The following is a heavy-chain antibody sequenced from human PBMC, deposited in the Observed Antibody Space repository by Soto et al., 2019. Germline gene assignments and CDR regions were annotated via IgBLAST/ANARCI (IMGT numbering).Heavy chain of an antibody. J-gene: IGHJ2*01. CDR1: GFTFSSHA. Sequence: GGSLRLSCAVSGFTFSSHAMSWVRQAPGKGLEWVSNISSSSSSTYYADSVKGRFTISRDNAKNSLYLQMNSLRDEDTAVYYCARSVGYYDSQLGWYFDLWGRGTLVTVSS. V-gene: IGHV3-48*02. CDR2: ISSSSSST. CDR3: ARSVGYYDSQLGWYFDL. D-gene: IGHD3-22*01.